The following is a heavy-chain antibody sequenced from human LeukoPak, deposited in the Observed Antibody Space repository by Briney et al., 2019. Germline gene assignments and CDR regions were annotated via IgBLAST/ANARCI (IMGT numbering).Heavy chain of an antibody. CDR3: ARDWGRKGYSANAWFDP. Sequence: SETLSLTCTVSGDSISSYDWSWIRQPAGKGLEWIGRIYTSGSTNYNPSLKSRVTMLVDTSKNQFSLKLSSVTAADTAVYYCARDWGRKGYSANAWFDPWGQRTLVTVSS. CDR1: GDSISSYD. CDR2: IYTSGST. J-gene: IGHJ5*02. V-gene: IGHV4-4*07. D-gene: IGHD6-13*01.